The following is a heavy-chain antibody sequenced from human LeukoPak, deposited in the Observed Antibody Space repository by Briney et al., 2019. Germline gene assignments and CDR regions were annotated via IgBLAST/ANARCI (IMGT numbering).Heavy chain of an antibody. J-gene: IGHJ6*03. CDR2: MNPNSGNT. Sequence: VASVKVSCKASGGTFSSHTISWVRQATGQGLEWMGWMNPNSGNTGYAQKFQGRVTMTRNTSISTAYMELSSLRSEDTAVYYCARLGRTPRPDYYYYMDVWGKGTTVTVSS. V-gene: IGHV1-8*02. CDR1: GGTFSSHT. CDR3: ARLGRTPRPDYYYYMDV.